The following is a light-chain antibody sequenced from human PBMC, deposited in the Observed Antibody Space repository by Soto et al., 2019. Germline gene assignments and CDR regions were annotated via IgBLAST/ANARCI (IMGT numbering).Light chain of an antibody. J-gene: IGKJ1*01. V-gene: IGKV3-20*01. Sequence: EIVMTQSPATLSVSPGERATLSCRASQRVSRNLAWYQQKPGQAPRLLIYGASSRASGIPARFSGSGSGTDFTLTISRLEPEDFAVYYCQQYGSSPWTFGQGTKVDIK. CDR1: QRVSRN. CDR2: GAS. CDR3: QQYGSSPWT.